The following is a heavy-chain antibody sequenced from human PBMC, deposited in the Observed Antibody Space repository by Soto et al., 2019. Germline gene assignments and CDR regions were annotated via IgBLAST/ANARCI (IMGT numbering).Heavy chain of an antibody. J-gene: IGHJ4*02. CDR3: ARAPTYYYDSSGYRFDY. CDR1: GGSISRGDYY. D-gene: IGHD3-22*01. CDR2: IHYSGST. Sequence: SETLSLTCTVSGGSISRGDYYWSWIRQPPGKGLEWIGYIHYSGSTYYNPSLKSRVTISVDTSKNQFSLKVSSVTAADTAVYYCARAPTYYYDSSGYRFDYWGQGTLVTVSS. V-gene: IGHV4-30-4*01.